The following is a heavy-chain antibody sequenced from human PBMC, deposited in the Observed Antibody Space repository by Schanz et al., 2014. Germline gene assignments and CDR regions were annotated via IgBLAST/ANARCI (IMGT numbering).Heavy chain of an antibody. J-gene: IGHJ6*02. Sequence: QGQLVQSGAEVKKPGASVKVSCKASGYIFGSHGMTWVRQAPGRGLEWMGGFHHEDGDTVYAQKFQGRVIMTEDTSTDTAYVELSRLTSEDTGVYYCATETSRTWFYNGVDVWGQGTTVTVSS. CDR3: ATETSRTWFYNGVDV. CDR1: GYIFGSHG. V-gene: IGHV1-24*01. D-gene: IGHD2-2*01. CDR2: FHHEDGDT.